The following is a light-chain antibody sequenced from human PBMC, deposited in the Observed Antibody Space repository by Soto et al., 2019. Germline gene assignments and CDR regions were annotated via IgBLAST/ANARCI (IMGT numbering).Light chain of an antibody. J-gene: IGKJ4*01. CDR2: AAS. CDR1: QGISSW. V-gene: IGKV1-12*01. CDR3: KRANIFPPLT. Sequence: DIQMTQSPSSVSASVGDRVTITCRASQGISSWLAWYQQKPGKAPKLLIYAASSLQSGVPSRFRGSGSGKVFTLTISSLKLEDFETSFCKRANIFPPLTLAGGTKGNIK.